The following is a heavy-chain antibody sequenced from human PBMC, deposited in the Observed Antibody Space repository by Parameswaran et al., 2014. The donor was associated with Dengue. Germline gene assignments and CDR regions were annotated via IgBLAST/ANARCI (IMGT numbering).Heavy chain of an antibody. V-gene: IGHV1-18*01. J-gene: IGHJ4*02. CDR3: ARDKYLGYCSSTSCYDHFDY. Sequence: SWVRQAPGQGLEWMGWISAYNGNTNYAQKLQGRVTMTTDTSTSTAYMELRSLRSDDTAVYYCARDKYLGYCSSTSCYDHFDYWGQGTLVTVSS. D-gene: IGHD2-2*01. CDR2: ISAYNGNT.